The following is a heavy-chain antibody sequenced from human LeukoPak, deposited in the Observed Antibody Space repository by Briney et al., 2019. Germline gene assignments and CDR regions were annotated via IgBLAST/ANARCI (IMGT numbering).Heavy chain of an antibody. CDR3: ARLYGGVIV. CDR1: GGSISGYY. D-gene: IGHD3-16*02. J-gene: IGHJ4*02. V-gene: IGHV4-4*07. CDR2: IHATGTT. Sequence: SETLSLTCTVSGGSISGYYWNWIRQPAGKGLEWIGRIHATGTTNYNPSLKSRVTMSVDTFKSQFSLKLSSVTAADTAVYFCARLYGGVIVWGQGTLVTVSS.